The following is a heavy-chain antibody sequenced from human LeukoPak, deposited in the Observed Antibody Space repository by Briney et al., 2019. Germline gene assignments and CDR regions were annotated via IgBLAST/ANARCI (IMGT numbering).Heavy chain of an antibody. Sequence: ASVKLSCKASGYTFTSYGISWVRQAPGQGLEWMGWISAYNGNTNYAPKLQGRVTMTTDTSTSTAYMELRSLRSDDTAVYYCARDGYYCSGGSCYNGFYPWGQGTLVTVSS. CDR1: GYTFTSYG. V-gene: IGHV1-18*01. CDR2: ISAYNGNT. D-gene: IGHD2-15*01. CDR3: ARDGYYCSGGSCYNGFYP. J-gene: IGHJ5*02.